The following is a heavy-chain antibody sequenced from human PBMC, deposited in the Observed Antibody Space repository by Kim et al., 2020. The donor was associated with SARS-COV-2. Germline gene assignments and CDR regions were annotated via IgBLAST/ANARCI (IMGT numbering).Heavy chain of an antibody. CDR2: MNPNSGNT. CDR1: GYTFTSYD. V-gene: IGHV1-8*01. D-gene: IGHD2-2*01. J-gene: IGHJ6*02. Sequence: ASVKVSCKASGYTFTSYDINWVRQATGQGLEWMGWMNPNSGNTGYAQKFQGRVTMTRNTSISTAYMELSSLRSEDTAVYYCARGLYCSSTSCYYYYGMAVWGQGTTVTVSS. CDR3: ARGLYCSSTSCYYYYGMAV.